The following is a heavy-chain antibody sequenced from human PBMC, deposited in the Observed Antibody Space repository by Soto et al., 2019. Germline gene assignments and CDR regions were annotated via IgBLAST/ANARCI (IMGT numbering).Heavy chain of an antibody. Sequence: QVQLVQSGAEVKKPGSSVKVSCKAFGGTFSTYAVSWVRQAPGQGLEWVGGIIPSTGSTNHAQKFQGRVTITADESTRTVYVELTSLRSGDTAVYYCARGGSSSDYWGQGTLVTVSS. CDR1: GGTFSTYA. V-gene: IGHV1-69*12. CDR3: ARGGSSSDY. D-gene: IGHD6-13*01. CDR2: IIPSTGST. J-gene: IGHJ4*02.